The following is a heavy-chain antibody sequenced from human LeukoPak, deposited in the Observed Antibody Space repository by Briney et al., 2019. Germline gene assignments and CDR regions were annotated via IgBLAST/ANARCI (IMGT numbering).Heavy chain of an antibody. D-gene: IGHD2-2*01. V-gene: IGHV3-48*04. J-gene: IGHJ4*02. CDR3: ARITSRDYFDY. CDR1: GFSLINYN. CDR2: ISSGSATT. Sequence: PGGSLRLSCVASGFSLINYNMNWVRQAPGKGLEWVSFISSGSATTHYADSVKGRFTISRDDASNTLYLQMNSLRAEDTAVYYCARITSRDYFDYWGQGTLVTVSS.